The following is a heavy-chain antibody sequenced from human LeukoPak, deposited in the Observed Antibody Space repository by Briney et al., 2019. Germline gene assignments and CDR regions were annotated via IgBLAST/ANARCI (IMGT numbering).Heavy chain of an antibody. J-gene: IGHJ4*02. V-gene: IGHV1-18*01. CDR1: GYTFTSYG. Sequence: ASAKVSCKASGYTFTSYGISWVRQAPGQGLEWMGWISAYNGNTNYAQKLQGRVTMTTDISTSTAYMELRSLRSDDTAVYYCARELTVTTFDYWGQGTLVTVSS. CDR2: ISAYNGNT. D-gene: IGHD4-11*01. CDR3: ARELTVTTFDY.